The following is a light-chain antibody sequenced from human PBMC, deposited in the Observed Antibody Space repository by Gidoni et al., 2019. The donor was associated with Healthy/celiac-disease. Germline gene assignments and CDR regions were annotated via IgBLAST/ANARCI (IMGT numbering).Light chain of an antibody. Sequence: DIQMTQSPSSLSASVGDRVTITCRASQSISSYLTWYQQKPGKAPKLLIYSASSLQSGVPSRFSGSGYGTDFTLTISSLQPEDFATYYCQQSYSTPYMYTFGQGTKLEIK. V-gene: IGKV1-39*01. CDR1: QSISSY. J-gene: IGKJ2*01. CDR2: SAS. CDR3: QQSYSTPYMYT.